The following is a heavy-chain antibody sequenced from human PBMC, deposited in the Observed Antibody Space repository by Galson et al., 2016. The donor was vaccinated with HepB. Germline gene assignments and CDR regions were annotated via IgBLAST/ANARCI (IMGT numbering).Heavy chain of an antibody. CDR1: GFTFSSYA. Sequence: SLRLSCAASGFTFSSYAMSWVRQAPGKGLEWVSTISGSGIDTYYADSVKGRFTISRDNSKNTLYLQMSSLRAEDTAVYYCAKDLISVAGPYFDSWGQGTLVTVSA. J-gene: IGHJ4*02. CDR3: AKDLISVAGPYFDS. D-gene: IGHD6-19*01. V-gene: IGHV3-23*01. CDR2: ISGSGIDT.